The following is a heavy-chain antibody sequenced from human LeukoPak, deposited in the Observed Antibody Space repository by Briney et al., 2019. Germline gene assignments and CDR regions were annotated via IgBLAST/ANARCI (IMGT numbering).Heavy chain of an antibody. J-gene: IGHJ4*02. Sequence: GSLRLSCAASGYTFSSYAMSCVRHAPGKGLECVSAISGSGGSTYYADSAKGRFTISRDNSKNTLYLQMNSLRAEDTAVYYCAKDSIAVAGKGYWGQGTLVTVSS. D-gene: IGHD6-19*01. V-gene: IGHV3-23*01. CDR3: AKDSIAVAGKGY. CDR2: ISGSGGST. CDR1: GYTFSSYA.